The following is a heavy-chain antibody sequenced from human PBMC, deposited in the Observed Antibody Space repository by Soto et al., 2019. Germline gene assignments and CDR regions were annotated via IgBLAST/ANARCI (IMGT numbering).Heavy chain of an antibody. Sequence: PGGSLRLSCAASGFTFSSYGMHWVRQAPGKGLEWVAVIWYDGSNKYYADSVKGRFTISRENSKNTLYLQMNSLRAEDTAMYYCARETSGSRHFDYWGQGTLVTVSS. CDR3: ARETSGSRHFDY. CDR1: GFTFSSYG. V-gene: IGHV3-33*01. CDR2: IWYDGSNK. D-gene: IGHD1-26*01. J-gene: IGHJ4*02.